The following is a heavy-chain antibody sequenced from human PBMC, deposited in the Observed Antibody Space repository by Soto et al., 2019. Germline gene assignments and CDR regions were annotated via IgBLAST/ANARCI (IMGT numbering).Heavy chain of an antibody. D-gene: IGHD3-22*01. CDR3: AKDITMMYYYYYGMDV. CDR1: GFTFSSYA. Sequence: LRLSCAASGFTFSSYAMSWVRQAPGKGLEWVSAISGSGGSTYYADSVKGRFTISRDNSKNTLYLQMNSLRAEDTAVYYCAKDITMMYYYYYGMDVWGQGTTVSVSS. V-gene: IGHV3-23*01. CDR2: ISGSGGST. J-gene: IGHJ6*02.